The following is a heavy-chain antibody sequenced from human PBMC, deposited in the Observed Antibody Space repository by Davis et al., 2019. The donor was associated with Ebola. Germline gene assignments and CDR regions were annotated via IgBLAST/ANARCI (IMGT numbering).Heavy chain of an antibody. Sequence: MPSETLSLTCTVSGGSISSYYWSWIRQPPGKGLEWIGYIYYSGSTNYNPSLKSRVTISVDTSKNQFSLKLSSVTAADTAVYYCARHANPNDAFDIWGQGTMVTVSS. CDR1: GGSISSYY. CDR2: IYYSGST. D-gene: IGHD4/OR15-4a*01. CDR3: ARHANPNDAFDI. V-gene: IGHV4-59*08. J-gene: IGHJ3*02.